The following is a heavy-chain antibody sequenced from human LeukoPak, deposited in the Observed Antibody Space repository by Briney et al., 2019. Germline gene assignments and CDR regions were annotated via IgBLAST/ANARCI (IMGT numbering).Heavy chain of an antibody. CDR1: GYTFTGYY. CDR3: ARRAKQLYCGGDCPPGY. V-gene: IGHV1-2*02. CDR2: INPNSGGT. Sequence: ASVKVSCKASGYTFTGYYMHWVRQAPGQGLEWMGWINPNSGGTNYAQKFQGRVTMTRDTSTSTAYMELSRLRSDDTAVYYCARRAKQLYCGGDCPPGYWGQGTLVTVSS. D-gene: IGHD2-21*02. J-gene: IGHJ4*02.